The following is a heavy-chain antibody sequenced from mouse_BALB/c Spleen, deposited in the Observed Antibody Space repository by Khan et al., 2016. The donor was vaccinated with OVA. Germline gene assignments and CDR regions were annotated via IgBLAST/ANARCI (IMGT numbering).Heavy chain of an antibody. V-gene: IGHV14-3*02. CDR1: GYNIKDTY. CDR3: GLPSCDPREFGV. D-gene: IGHD2-13*01. Sequence: EVQLQESGADLVKPAPPVKLSCTATGYNIKDTYSHSVMQRPEQSLQWFGRITPANGNTKYDPTLQGKATITADTSSNPSYLQLNCLTSEDTAVYYCGLPSCDPREFGVWGAGNPVNVPS. CDR2: ITPANGNT. J-gene: IGHJ1*02.